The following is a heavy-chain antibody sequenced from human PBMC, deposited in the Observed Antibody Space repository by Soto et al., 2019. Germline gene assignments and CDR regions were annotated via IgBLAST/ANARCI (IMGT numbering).Heavy chain of an antibody. CDR2: IIPIFGTA. CDR1: GGTFSSYA. Sequence: ASVKVSCKASGGTFSSYAISWVRQAPGQGLEWMGGIIPIFGTANYAQKIQGKVTINADESTRTAKMKIRSLRSEDTAVYYCAREGGTYNWNYAKTYYYYGMDVWGQGTTVTVSS. CDR3: AREGGTYNWNYAKTYYYYGMDV. J-gene: IGHJ6*02. D-gene: IGHD1-7*01. V-gene: IGHV1-69*13.